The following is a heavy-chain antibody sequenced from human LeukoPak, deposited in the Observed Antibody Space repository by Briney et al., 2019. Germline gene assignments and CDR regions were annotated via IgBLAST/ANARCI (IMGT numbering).Heavy chain of an antibody. CDR1: GGTFSSYT. Sequence: GSSVKVSCKASGGTFSSYTISWVRQAPGQGLEWMGRIIPILGIANYAQKFQGRVTITADKSTSTAYIELSSLRSEDTAVYYCARPTYYDSSGYHAFDIWGQGTMVTVSS. J-gene: IGHJ3*02. V-gene: IGHV1-69*02. CDR3: ARPTYYDSSGYHAFDI. D-gene: IGHD3-22*01. CDR2: IIPILGIA.